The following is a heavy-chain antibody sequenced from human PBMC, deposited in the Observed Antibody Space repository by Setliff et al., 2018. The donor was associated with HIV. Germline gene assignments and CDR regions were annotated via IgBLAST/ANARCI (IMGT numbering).Heavy chain of an antibody. Sequence: GGSLRLSCAASGFTFSSYAMHWVRQAPGKGLEWVAVISYDGSNKYYADSVKGRFTISRDNSKNTLYLQMNSLGAEDTAVYYCARDLSRPYDSSGYYHYFDYWGQGTLVTVSS. CDR1: GFTFSSYA. CDR2: ISYDGSNK. CDR3: ARDLSRPYDSSGYYHYFDY. V-gene: IGHV3-30*01. D-gene: IGHD3-22*01. J-gene: IGHJ4*02.